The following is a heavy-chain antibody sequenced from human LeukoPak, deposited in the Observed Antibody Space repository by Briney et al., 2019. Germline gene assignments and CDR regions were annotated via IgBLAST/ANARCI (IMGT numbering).Heavy chain of an antibody. Sequence: GESLRISCKGSGYSFSIYWITWVRQMPGKGLEWMGTIDPSDSYTKYNPSFEGHVTISADKSISTAYLQWSSLKASDIAMYYCARMGPVGVTNVDYWGQGTLVTVSS. V-gene: IGHV5-10-1*01. J-gene: IGHJ4*02. CDR1: GYSFSIYW. CDR3: ARMGPVGVTNVDY. CDR2: IDPSDSYT. D-gene: IGHD1-26*01.